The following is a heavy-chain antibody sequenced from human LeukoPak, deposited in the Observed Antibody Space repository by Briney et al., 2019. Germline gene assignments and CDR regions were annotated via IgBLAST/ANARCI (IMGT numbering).Heavy chain of an antibody. Sequence: SETLSLTCTVSGGSISSGDYYWSWIRQPPGRGLEWIGYIYYSGSTYYNPSLKSRVTISVDTSKNQFSLKLSSVTAADTAVYYCASQYGSGSSGWFDPWGQGTLVTVSS. V-gene: IGHV4-30-4*01. CDR2: IYYSGST. CDR1: GGSISSGDYY. J-gene: IGHJ5*02. D-gene: IGHD3-10*01. CDR3: ASQYGSGSSGWFDP.